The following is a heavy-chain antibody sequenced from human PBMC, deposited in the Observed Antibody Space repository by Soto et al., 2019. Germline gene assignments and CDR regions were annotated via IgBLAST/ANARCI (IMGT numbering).Heavy chain of an antibody. CDR2: INPNSGGT. D-gene: IGHD6-13*01. CDR3: ARGEQLVAFTETRATIMGSWFDP. Sequence: ASVKVSCKASGYTFTGYYMHWVRQAPGQGLEWMGWINPNSGGTNYAQKFQVWVTVTREMSISTAYMELSRLRSDDTAMYYCARGEQLVAFTETRATIMGSWFDPWGQGTLVTVSS. CDR1: GYTFTGYY. J-gene: IGHJ5*02. V-gene: IGHV1-2*04.